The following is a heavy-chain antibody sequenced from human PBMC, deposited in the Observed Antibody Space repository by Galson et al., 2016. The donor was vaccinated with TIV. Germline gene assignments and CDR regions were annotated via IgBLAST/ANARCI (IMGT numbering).Heavy chain of an antibody. CDR3: SKARGYSYGSPRDYYYGMDA. CDR2: ISSNSVSR. J-gene: IGHJ6*02. V-gene: IGHV3-9*01. CDR1: GFAFHDYG. D-gene: IGHD5-12*01. Sequence: SLRLSCAASGFAFHDYGMHWVRQVPGKGLEWVSGISSNSVSRGYADSVKGPFTISRDNAKNFLYLQLNSLRGEDTAIYYSSKARGYSYGSPRDYYYGMDAGGQGTTFTVS.